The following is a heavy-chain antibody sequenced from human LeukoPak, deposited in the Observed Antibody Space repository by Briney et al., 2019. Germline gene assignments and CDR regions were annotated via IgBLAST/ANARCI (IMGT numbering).Heavy chain of an antibody. CDR3: AKDARRTSGWYFFDY. J-gene: IGHJ4*02. CDR2: ISDSGSIT. V-gene: IGHV3-23*01. Sequence: GGSLRLSCAASGFAFSNQAMGWVRQAPGKGLEWVSVISDSGSITYYADSVKGRFTISRDNSKNTLFLQMGSLRAEDTAVYYCAKDARRTSGWYFFDYWGQGTLVTVSS. CDR1: GFAFSNQA. D-gene: IGHD6-19*01.